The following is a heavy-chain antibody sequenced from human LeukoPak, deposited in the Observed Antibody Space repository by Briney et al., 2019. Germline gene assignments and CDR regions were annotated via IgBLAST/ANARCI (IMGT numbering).Heavy chain of an antibody. CDR3: ARDLVVPAAHGAISYYYYGMDV. CDR2: IYYSGST. V-gene: IGHV4-59*01. Sequence: PSETLSLTCTVSGGSISSYYWSWIRQPPGKGLEWIGYIYYSGSTNYNPSLKSRVTISVDTSKNQFSLKLSSVTAADTAVYYCARDLVVPAAHGAISYYYYGMDVWGQGTTVTVSS. D-gene: IGHD2-2*01. CDR1: GGSISSYY. J-gene: IGHJ6*02.